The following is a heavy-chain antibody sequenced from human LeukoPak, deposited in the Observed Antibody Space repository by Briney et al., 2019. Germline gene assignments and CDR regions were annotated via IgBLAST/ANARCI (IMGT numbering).Heavy chain of an antibody. D-gene: IGHD6-19*01. CDR2: TSGSGGST. V-gene: IGHV3-23*01. J-gene: IGHJ4*02. Sequence: GGSLRLSSAASGFTFSSYAMSWVRQAPGKGLEWVSATSGSGGSTYYADSVKGRFTISRDNSKNTLYLQMNSLRAEDTAVYYCAKDRAMAGKEFDYWGQGTLVTVSS. CDR3: AKDRAMAGKEFDY. CDR1: GFTFSSYA.